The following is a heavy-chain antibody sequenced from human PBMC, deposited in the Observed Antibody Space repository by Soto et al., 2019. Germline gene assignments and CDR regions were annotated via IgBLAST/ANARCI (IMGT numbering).Heavy chain of an antibody. V-gene: IGHV4-59*01. CDR2: VYYTGST. CDR3: ARSVAVPGAHIDY. J-gene: IGHJ4*02. D-gene: IGHD6-19*01. Sequence: SETLSLTCSVSGGSISGSYWSWIRQSPGKGLEWPGYVYYTGSTNYSPSLRSRVSISVDTSKNEFSLRLSSVTAAGTAVYFCARSVAVPGAHIDYWGQGTQVTVS. CDR1: GGSISGSY.